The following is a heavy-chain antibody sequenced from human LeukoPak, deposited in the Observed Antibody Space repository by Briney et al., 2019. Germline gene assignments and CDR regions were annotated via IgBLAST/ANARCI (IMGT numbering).Heavy chain of an antibody. CDR3: ARDVGRSYDLDY. D-gene: IGHD3-16*01. CDR1: GYTFTSYG. V-gene: IGHV1-18*01. CDR2: ISAYNGNT. Sequence: ASVKVSCKASGYTFTSYGISWVRQAPGQGLEWMGWISAYNGNTDYAQSLQVGVTMTIDTSTSTVYMELRSLRSDDTAVYYCARDVGRSYDLDYWGQGTLVTVSS. J-gene: IGHJ4*02.